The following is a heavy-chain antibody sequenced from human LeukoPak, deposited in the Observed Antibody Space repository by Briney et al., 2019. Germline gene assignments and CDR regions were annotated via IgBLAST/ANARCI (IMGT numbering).Heavy chain of an antibody. CDR2: LSNNGANT. D-gene: IGHD1-14*01. CDR3: VRVHSITWDGSFFDY. V-gene: IGHV3-23*01. Sequence: PGGSLGLSCAASGFTFNNYAINWVRQAPGKGLEWVSGLSNNGANTFYVDSVRGRFTISRDNSKSTLFLQMNSLRAEDTAVYYCVRVHSITWDGSFFDYWGQGTLVTVSS. CDR1: GFTFNNYA. J-gene: IGHJ4*02.